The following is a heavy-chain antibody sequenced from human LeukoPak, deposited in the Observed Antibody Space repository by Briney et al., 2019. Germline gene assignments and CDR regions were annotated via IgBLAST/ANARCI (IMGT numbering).Heavy chain of an antibody. D-gene: IGHD1-26*01. CDR2: ISGSCGTT. V-gene: IGHV3-23*01. CDR3: ATEAGGYYELLFQQ. J-gene: IGHJ1*01. Sequence: PGGSLRLSCAASGFTFSSYAMSLVRQAPGKGLELVSAISGSCGTTYYADSVKGRFTISRDNSKNTLYLQMNSLRAEDTAVYYCATEAGGYYELLFQQWGQGTLVTV. CDR1: GFTFSSYA.